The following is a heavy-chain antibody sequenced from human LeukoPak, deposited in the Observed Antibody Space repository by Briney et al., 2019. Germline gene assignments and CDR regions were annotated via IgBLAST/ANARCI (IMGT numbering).Heavy chain of an antibody. J-gene: IGHJ4*02. V-gene: IGHV4-34*01. CDR3: ARIRGSSSSGDY. CDR2: INHSGST. Sequence: SETLSLTCAVYGGSFSGYYWSWIRQPPGEGLEWIGEINHSGSTNYNPSLKSRVTISVDTSKNQFSLKLSSVTAADTAVYYCARIRGSSSSGDYWGQGTLVTVSS. CDR1: GGSFSGYY. D-gene: IGHD6-6*01.